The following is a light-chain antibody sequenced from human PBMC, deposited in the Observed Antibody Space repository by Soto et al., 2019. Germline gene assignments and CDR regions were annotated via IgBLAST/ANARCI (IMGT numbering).Light chain of an antibody. CDR3: QQSYSTLYT. CDR2: AAS. V-gene: IGKV1-39*01. CDR1: QSISSY. Sequence: DLQMTQSPSSLSASVGDRVTITCRASQSISSYLNWYQQKPGKAPKLLIYAASSLQSGVPSRFSGSGSGTEFTLSISILQPEYFATYYCQQSYSTLYTFCQGTKLEIK. J-gene: IGKJ2*01.